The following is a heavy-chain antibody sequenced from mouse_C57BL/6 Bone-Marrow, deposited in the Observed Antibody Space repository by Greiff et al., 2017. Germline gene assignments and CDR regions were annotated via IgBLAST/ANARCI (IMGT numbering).Heavy chain of an antibody. V-gene: IGHV1-61*01. Sequence: QVQLQQPGAELVRPGSSVKLSCKASGYTFTSYWMDWVKQRPGQGLEWIGNIYPSDSETHYNQKFKDKATLTVDKSSSTAYMQLSSLTSEDSAVYYCAGRGFYYFDYWGQGTTLTVSS. CDR2: IYPSDSET. J-gene: IGHJ2*01. CDR1: GYTFTSYW. CDR3: AGRGFYYFDY.